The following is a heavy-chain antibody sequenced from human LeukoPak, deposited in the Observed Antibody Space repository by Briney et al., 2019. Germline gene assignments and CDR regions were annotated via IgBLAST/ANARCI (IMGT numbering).Heavy chain of an antibody. CDR3: ARDHGSSKEDDAFDI. CDR2: INAGNGNT. V-gene: IGHV1-3*01. D-gene: IGHD6-13*01. Sequence: ASVKVSCKASGYTFTSNAMHWVRQAPGQRPEWMGWINAGNGNTKYSQYFQGRVTITGDTSASTAYMELSSLRSGDTAVYYCARDHGSSKEDDAFDIWGQGTMVTVS. CDR1: GYTFTSNA. J-gene: IGHJ3*02.